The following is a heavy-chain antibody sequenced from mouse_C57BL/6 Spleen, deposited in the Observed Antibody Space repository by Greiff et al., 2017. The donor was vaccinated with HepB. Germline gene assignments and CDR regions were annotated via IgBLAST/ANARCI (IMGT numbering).Heavy chain of an antibody. CDR3: ARCPRGMEDYFDY. Sequence: EVQLKQSGPELVKPGASVKISCKASGYSFTGYYMNWVKQSPEKSLEWIGEINPSTGGTTYNQKFKAKATLTVDKSSSTAYMQLKSLTSEDSAVYYCARCPRGMEDYFDYWGQGTTLTVSS. V-gene: IGHV1-42*01. J-gene: IGHJ2*01. CDR2: INPSTGGT. CDR1: GYSFTGYY. D-gene: IGHD2-10*02.